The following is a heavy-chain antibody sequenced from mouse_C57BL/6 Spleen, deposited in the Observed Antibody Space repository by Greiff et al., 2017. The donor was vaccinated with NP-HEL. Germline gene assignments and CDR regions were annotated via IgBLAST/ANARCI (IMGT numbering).Heavy chain of an antibody. CDR1: GYSITSGYY. V-gene: IGHV3-6*01. D-gene: IGHD2-4*01. J-gene: IGHJ2*01. Sequence: EVKLQESGPGLVKPSQSLSLTCSVTGYSITSGYYWNWIRQFPGNKLEWMGYISYDGSNNYNPSLKNRISITRDTSKNQFFLKLNSVTTEDTATYYCARGHYYDYEGYFDYWGQGTTLTVSS. CDR2: ISYDGSN. CDR3: ARGHYYDYEGYFDY.